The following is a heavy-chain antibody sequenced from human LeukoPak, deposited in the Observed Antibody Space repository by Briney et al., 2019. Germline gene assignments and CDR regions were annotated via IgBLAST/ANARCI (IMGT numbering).Heavy chain of an antibody. CDR3: VRRYDLGYMDV. D-gene: IGHD3-3*01. Sequence: ASVKVSCKTSGGTLSSYAISWMRQAPGQGLEWMGWINPNSGGTNYAQKFQGRVTMTRDTSISTAYMELSRLRSDDTAVYYCVRRYDLGYMDVWGKGTTVTVSS. CDR2: INPNSGGT. V-gene: IGHV1-2*02. J-gene: IGHJ6*03. CDR1: GGTLSSYA.